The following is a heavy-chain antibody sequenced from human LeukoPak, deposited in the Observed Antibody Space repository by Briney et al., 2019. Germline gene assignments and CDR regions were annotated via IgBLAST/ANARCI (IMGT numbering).Heavy chain of an antibody. J-gene: IGHJ4*02. CDR2: INPSGGST. CDR3: ARGGSRDYGGNSGPDY. V-gene: IGHV1-46*01. Sequence: ASVKVSCKASGYTFTSYHIHWVRQAPGQGLEWMGIINPSGGSTSYAQKFQGRVTMTRDTSTSTVYMELSSLRSEDTAVYYCARGGSRDYGGNSGPDYWGQGTLVTVSS. CDR1: GYTFTSYH. D-gene: IGHD4-23*01.